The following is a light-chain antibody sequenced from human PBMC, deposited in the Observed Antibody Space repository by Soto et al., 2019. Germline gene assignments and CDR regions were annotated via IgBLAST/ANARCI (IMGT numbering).Light chain of an antibody. CDR2: SAS. CDR3: QQYNNWPWYT. CDR1: QSVRSH. J-gene: IGKJ2*01. V-gene: IGKV3-15*01. Sequence: EVVMTQSPATLSVSPGESATLSCRASQSVRSHLAWYQQKPGQAPRLLIYSASTRATGIPARFSGSGSGTEFTLTISSLQSEDFAVYHCQQYNNWPWYTFGQGTKLEIK.